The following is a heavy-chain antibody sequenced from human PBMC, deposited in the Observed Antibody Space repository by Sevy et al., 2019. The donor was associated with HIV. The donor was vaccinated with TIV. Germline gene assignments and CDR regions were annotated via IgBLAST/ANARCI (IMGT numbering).Heavy chain of an antibody. CDR1: GFTFCDYY. V-gene: IGHV3-11*06. CDR3: ARVRYTSGVEYFDY. D-gene: IGHD6-19*01. J-gene: IGHJ4*02. Sequence: GGSLRLSCPASGFTFCDYYMSWIRQAPGKGLEWISYISNTSTYTNYADSMKGRFTISRDNAKNSLYLQMNTLRAEDTAVYYCARVRYTSGVEYFDYWGQGTLVTVSS. CDR2: ISNTSTYT.